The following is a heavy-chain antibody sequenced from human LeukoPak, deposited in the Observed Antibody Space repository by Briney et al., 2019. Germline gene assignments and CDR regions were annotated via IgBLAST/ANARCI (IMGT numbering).Heavy chain of an antibody. Sequence: GKSLRLSCAPSGLTFSYYGIHWVRQVPGKGLEWVAGIVYDGRNQFYADPVQGRFTISRDNSKNTLFLQMNSLRAEDTAVYYCVKSMLGGYRLLIDSWGQGALVTVSS. V-gene: IGHV3-30*18. D-gene: IGHD5-12*01. CDR1: GLTFSYYG. CDR2: IVYDGRNQ. CDR3: VKSMLGGYRLLIDS. J-gene: IGHJ4*02.